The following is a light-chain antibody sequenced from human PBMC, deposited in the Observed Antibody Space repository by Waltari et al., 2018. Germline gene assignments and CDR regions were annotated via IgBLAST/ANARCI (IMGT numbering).Light chain of an antibody. CDR3: QQFYNPLFI. Sequence: DIVMTQSPDSLAVSLGERATINCKSSQSVSYNSDNKNFLAWYQQKPGQPPKSLIYWASTRASGVPDRFSGSGSGTEFTLTISSVQAEDVAIYYCQQFYNPLFIFGPGTKVDIK. J-gene: IGKJ3*01. CDR2: WAS. CDR1: QSVSYNSDNKNF. V-gene: IGKV4-1*01.